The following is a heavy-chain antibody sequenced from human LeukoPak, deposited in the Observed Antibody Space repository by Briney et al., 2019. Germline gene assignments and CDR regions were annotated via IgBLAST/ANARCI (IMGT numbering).Heavy chain of an antibody. D-gene: IGHD3-3*01. CDR1: GGSISSYH. CDR3: ARARDYDFWSGYLTSGGLFDY. V-gene: IGHV4-59*01. J-gene: IGHJ4*02. Sequence: SETLSLTCTGSGGSISSYHWSWIPQPPREGLEWLGDLYYSGSTYYNPSLKSRVTIAVDTSKNQFSLKLSSVTAADTAVYYCARARDYDFWSGYLTSGGLFDYWGQGTLVTVSS. CDR2: LYYSGST.